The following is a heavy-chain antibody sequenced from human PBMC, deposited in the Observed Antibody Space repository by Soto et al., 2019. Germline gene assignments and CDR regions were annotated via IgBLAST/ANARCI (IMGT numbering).Heavy chain of an antibody. CDR3: AEVAGTDYYYGMDV. D-gene: IGHD6-19*01. CDR2: IIPILGIA. V-gene: IGHV1-69*02. Sequence: QVQLVQSGAEVKKPGSSVKVSCKASGGTFSSYTISWVRQAPGQGLEWMGRIIPILGIANYAQKFQGRVTIPADKSTSTAYMELSSLRSEDTAVYYCAEVAGTDYYYGMDVWGQGTTVTVSS. CDR1: GGTFSSYT. J-gene: IGHJ6*02.